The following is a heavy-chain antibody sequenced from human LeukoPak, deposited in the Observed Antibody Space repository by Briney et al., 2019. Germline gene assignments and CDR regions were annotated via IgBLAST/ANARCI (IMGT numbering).Heavy chain of an antibody. J-gene: IGHJ4*02. CDR3: AKDDGYSSVYYFDY. Sequence: GGSLRLSCAASGFTFSSYAMSWVRQAPGKGLEWVSAISGSGGSTYYADSVRGRFTISRDNSKNTLYLQMNSLRAEDTAVYYCAKDDGYSSVYYFDYWGQGTLVTVSS. V-gene: IGHV3-23*01. CDR2: ISGSGGST. D-gene: IGHD6-19*01. CDR1: GFTFSSYA.